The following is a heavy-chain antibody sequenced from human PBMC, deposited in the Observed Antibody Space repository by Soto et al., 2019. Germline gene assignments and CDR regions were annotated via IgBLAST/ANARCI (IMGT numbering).Heavy chain of an antibody. CDR3: ARVGRPQHLLTGFDN. CDR2: IRPDGSNR. D-gene: IGHD3-16*01. V-gene: IGHV3-33*01. Sequence: QVQLVESGGGVVQPGWSLRLSCVTSGFTFSDYAMHWVHQAPGKGLGWVAVIRPDGSNRYYADSVKGRFTISRDISKNTLYLQMSSLRADDTAVYFCARVGRPQHLLTGFDNWGQGTLVTVSS. J-gene: IGHJ5*02. CDR1: GFTFSDYA.